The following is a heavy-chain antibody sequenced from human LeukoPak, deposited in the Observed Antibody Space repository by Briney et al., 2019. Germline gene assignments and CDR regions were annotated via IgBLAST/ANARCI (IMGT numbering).Heavy chain of an antibody. CDR3: AGTSSSWYADH. CDR2: IYYSGST. Sequence: SETLSLTCTVSGGSISSYYWSWIRQPPGKGLEWIGYIYYSGSTNYNPSLKSRVTISVDTSKNQFSLKLSSVTAADTAVYYCAGTSSSWYADHWGQGTLVTVSS. J-gene: IGHJ4*02. CDR1: GGSISSYY. V-gene: IGHV4-59*01. D-gene: IGHD6-13*01.